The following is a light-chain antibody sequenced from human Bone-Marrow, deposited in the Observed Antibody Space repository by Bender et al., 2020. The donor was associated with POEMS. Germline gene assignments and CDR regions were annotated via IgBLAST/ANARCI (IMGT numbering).Light chain of an antibody. CDR1: SNDIGIFPY. CDR2: EVS. Sequence: QSALTQPASVSASPGQSITISCTGTSNDIGIFPYVSWYQQHPGKAPKLMIYEVSNRPSGVSNRFSGSKSGDTASLTISGLLPEDEAYYYCSSYTITSTLVFGGGTKLTVL. CDR3: SSYTITSTLV. V-gene: IGLV2-14*01. J-gene: IGLJ2*01.